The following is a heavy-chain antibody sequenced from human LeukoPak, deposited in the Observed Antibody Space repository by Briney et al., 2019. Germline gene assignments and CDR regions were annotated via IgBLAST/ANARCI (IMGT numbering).Heavy chain of an antibody. Sequence: ASVKVSCKASGYTFTSYDINWVRQATGQGLEWMGWMNPNSGNTGYAQKFQGRVTITRNTSISTAYMELSSLRSEATAVYYCARGTRVAARVSGVVYSGQGTLATVSS. D-gene: IGHD6-6*01. V-gene: IGHV1-8*03. CDR3: ARGTRVAARVSGVVY. CDR2: MNPNSGNT. J-gene: IGHJ4*02. CDR1: GYTFTSYD.